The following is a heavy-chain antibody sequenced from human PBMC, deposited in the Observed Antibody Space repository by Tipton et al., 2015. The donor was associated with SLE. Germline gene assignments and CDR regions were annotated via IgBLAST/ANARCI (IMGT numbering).Heavy chain of an antibody. CDR2: IYYSGST. J-gene: IGHJ4*02. CDR1: GFTFSDYY. V-gene: IGHV4-31*02. Sequence: LRLSCAASGFTFSDYYMSWIRQAPGKGLEWIGYIYYSGSTYYNPSLKSRVTISVDTSKNQFSLKLSSVTAADTAGYYWAGAWRGWGYFDYWGQGTLVTVSS. CDR3: AGAWRGWGYFDY. D-gene: IGHD3-16*01.